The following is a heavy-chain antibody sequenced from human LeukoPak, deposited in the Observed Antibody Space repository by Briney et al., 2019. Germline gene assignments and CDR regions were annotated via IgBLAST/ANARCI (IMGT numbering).Heavy chain of an antibody. D-gene: IGHD2-15*01. CDR3: ARRAGTYSHPYDY. CDR1: GFTVSSNS. Sequence: GGSLRLTCTVSGFTVSSNSRSWVRQAPGKGLEWVSFIYSDNTTSSDSVHGRFAIIRDNSKNTLYLLMKSLRAEDTAVYYCARRAGTYSHPYDYWGQGTLVT. CDR2: IYSDNT. V-gene: IGHV3-53*01. J-gene: IGHJ4*02.